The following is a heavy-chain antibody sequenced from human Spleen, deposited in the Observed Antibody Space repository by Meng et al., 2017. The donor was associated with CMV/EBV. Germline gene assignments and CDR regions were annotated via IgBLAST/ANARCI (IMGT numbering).Heavy chain of an antibody. CDR1: GGTFSSYA. D-gene: IGHD6-19*01. J-gene: IGHJ4*02. CDR2: IIPILGIA. V-gene: IGHV1-69*10. CDR3: ARGISVADY. Sequence: SVKVSCKASGGTFSSYAISWVRQAPGQGLEWMGGIIPILGIANYAQKFQGRVTMTRDTSTSTVYMELSSLRSEDTAVYYCARGISVADYWGQGTLVTVSS.